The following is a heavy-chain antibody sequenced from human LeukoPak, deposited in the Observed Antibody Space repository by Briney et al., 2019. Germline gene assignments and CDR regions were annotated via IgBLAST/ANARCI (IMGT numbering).Heavy chain of an antibody. D-gene: IGHD6-19*01. CDR2: ISYDGSNK. J-gene: IGHJ4*02. V-gene: IGHV3-30-3*01. Sequence: GGSLRLSCAASGFTFSSYAMRWVRQAPGKGLEWVAVISYDGSNKYYADSVKGRFTISRDNSKNTLYLQMNSLRAEDTALYYCAKDSLYSSGWYALDYWGQGTLVTVSS. CDR1: GFTFSSYA. CDR3: AKDSLYSSGWYALDY.